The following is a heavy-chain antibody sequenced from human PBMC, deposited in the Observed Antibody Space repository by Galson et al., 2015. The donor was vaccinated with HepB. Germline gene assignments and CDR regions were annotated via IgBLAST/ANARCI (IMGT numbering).Heavy chain of an antibody. D-gene: IGHD3-10*01. CDR1: GYTFTGYG. CDR3: ARGSYYGSGSYYGLYYFDY. CDR2: ISAYNGNT. Sequence: SVKVSCKASGYTFTGYGISWVRQAPGQGLEWMGWISAYNGNTNYAQKLQGRVTMTTDTSTSTAYMELRSLRSDDTAVYYCARGSYYGSGSYYGLYYFDYWGQGTLVTVSP. J-gene: IGHJ4*02. V-gene: IGHV1-18*01.